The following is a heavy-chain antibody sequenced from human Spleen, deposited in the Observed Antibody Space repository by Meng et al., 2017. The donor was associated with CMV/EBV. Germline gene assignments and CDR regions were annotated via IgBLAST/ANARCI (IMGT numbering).Heavy chain of an antibody. CDR1: GFTFSSYE. D-gene: IGHD3-16*01. J-gene: IGHJ6*02. CDR3: ARDLIGGYYYGMDV. V-gene: IGHV3-48*03. CDR2: ISSSGSTI. Sequence: GESLKISCAASGFTFSSYEMNWVRQAPGKGLEWGSYISSSGSTIYYADSVKGRFTISRDNAKNSLYLQMNSLRAEDTAVYYCARDLIGGYYYGMDVWGQGTTVTVSS.